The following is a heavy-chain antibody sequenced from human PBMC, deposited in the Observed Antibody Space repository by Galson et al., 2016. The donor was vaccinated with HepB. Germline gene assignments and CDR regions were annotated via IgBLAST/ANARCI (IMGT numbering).Heavy chain of an antibody. CDR2: IYYSGST. Sequence: TLSLTCTVSGGSISSGDYYWSWIRQPPGKGLEWIGYIYYSGSTYYNPSLKSRFTISVDTAKNQFTLKLNSVTAADTAVYYCARQIVVVVAATRAVDWVDPWGQGILVTVSS. CDR3: ARQIVVVVAATRAVDWVDP. J-gene: IGHJ5*02. V-gene: IGHV4-30-4*01. CDR1: GGSISSGDYY. D-gene: IGHD2-15*01.